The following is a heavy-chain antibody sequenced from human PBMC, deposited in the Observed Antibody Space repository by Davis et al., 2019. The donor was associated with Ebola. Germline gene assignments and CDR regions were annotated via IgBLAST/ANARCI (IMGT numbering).Heavy chain of an antibody. CDR1: GYTFTSYY. CDR3: ARDQGGDIVGATINFDY. D-gene: IGHD1-26*01. J-gene: IGHJ4*02. CDR2: MNPNSGNT. Sequence: ASVKVSCKASGYTFTSYYMHWVRQATGQGLEWMGWMNPNSGNTGYAQKFQGRVTMTRNTSISTAYMELSSLRSEDTAVYYCARDQGGDIVGATINFDYWGQGTLVTVSS. V-gene: IGHV1-8*02.